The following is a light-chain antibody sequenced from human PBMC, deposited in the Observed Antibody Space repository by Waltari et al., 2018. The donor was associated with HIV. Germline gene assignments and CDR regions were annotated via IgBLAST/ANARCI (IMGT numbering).Light chain of an antibody. V-gene: IGKV1-39*01. CDR1: QNIRSY. CDR2: TAS. J-gene: IGKJ2*01. CDR3: QQSYDAPYT. Sequence: DIQMTQSPSSLSASVGYRVTITCRASQNIRSYLNWYQLKPGKAPKLLIHTASTLQSGVPSRFSGSGSGTDFTLTISSLQPEDFSTYYCQQSYDAPYTFGQGTKLEI.